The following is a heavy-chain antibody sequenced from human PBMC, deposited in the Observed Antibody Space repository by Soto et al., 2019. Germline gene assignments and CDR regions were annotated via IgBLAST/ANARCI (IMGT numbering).Heavy chain of an antibody. CDR2: ISGSGGST. CDR3: ASYGTIFGVVTPYYYYYGMDV. V-gene: IGHV3-23*01. CDR1: GFTFSSYA. Sequence: GGSLRLSCAASGFTFSSYAMSWVRQAPGKGLEWVSAISGSGGSTYYADSVKGRFTISRDNSKSTLYLQMNSLRAEDTAVYYCASYGTIFGVVTPYYYYYGMDVWGQGTTVTVSS. J-gene: IGHJ6*02. D-gene: IGHD3-3*01.